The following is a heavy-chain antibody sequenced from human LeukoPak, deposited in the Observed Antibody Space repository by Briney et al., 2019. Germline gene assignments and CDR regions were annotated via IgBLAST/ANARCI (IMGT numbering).Heavy chain of an antibody. J-gene: IGHJ4*02. CDR2: ISGSGGST. Sequence: PGGSLRLSCAASGFTFSSYGMSWVRQAPGKGLEWVSAISGSGGSTYYADSVKGRFTISRDNSKNTLYLQMNSLRAEDTAVYYCAKDTPHPYSGSYGGWVLVFDYWGQGTLVTVSS. D-gene: IGHD1-26*01. CDR1: GFTFSSYG. CDR3: AKDTPHPYSGSYGGWVLVFDY. V-gene: IGHV3-23*01.